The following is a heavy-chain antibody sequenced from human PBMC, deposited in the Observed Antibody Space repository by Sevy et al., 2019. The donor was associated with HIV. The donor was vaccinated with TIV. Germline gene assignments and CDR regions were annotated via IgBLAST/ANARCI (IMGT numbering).Heavy chain of an antibody. Sequence: SETLSLTCTVSGGSISSGGYYWSWIRQHPGKGLEWIGYMYYSGSTYYNPSLKSRVTISVDTSKNQFSLKLSSVTAADTAVYYCARAWDDILTGYNMAFNSWVQGTLVTVSS. J-gene: IGHJ5*02. CDR3: ARAWDDILTGYNMAFNS. V-gene: IGHV4-31*03. CDR2: MYYSGST. CDR1: GGSISSGGYY. D-gene: IGHD3-9*01.